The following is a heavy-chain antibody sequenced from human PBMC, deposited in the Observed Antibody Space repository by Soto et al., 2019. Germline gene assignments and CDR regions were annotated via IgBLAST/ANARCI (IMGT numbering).Heavy chain of an antibody. CDR1: GYTFTSYD. D-gene: IGHD2-21*02. Sequence: ASVKVSCKASGYTFTSYDINCVRQATGQGLEWMGWMNPNSGNTGYAQKFQGRVTMTRNTSISTAYMELSSLRSEDTAVYYCARGRGWYCGGDCYPDDYWGQGTLVTVSS. CDR2: MNPNSGNT. V-gene: IGHV1-8*01. CDR3: ARGRGWYCGGDCYPDDY. J-gene: IGHJ4*02.